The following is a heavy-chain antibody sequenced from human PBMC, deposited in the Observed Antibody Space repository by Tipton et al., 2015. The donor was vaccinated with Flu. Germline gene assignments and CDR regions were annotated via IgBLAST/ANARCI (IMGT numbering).Heavy chain of an antibody. CDR3: ARVGGRAHRADY. CDR2: ISNDGNAT. D-gene: IGHD1-26*01. J-gene: IGHJ4*02. V-gene: IGHV3-74*03. Sequence: SLRLSCAASGFNFSSYWMHWVRQAPGKGLVWVSRISNDGNATTYADSVKGRFTISRDNAKNTVHLQMNRLRGEDTAVYYCARVGGRAHRADYWGQGTLVTVSS. CDR1: GFNFSSYW.